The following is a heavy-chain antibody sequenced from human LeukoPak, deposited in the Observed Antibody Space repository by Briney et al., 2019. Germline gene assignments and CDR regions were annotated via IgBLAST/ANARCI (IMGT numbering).Heavy chain of an antibody. Sequence: GASLRLSCAVSGFTFSSYAMSWVRQAPGKGREWVSAISGSGGSTYYADSVKGRFTISRDNSKNTLYLQMNSLRAEDTAVYYCAKGITILDYWGQGTLVTVSS. V-gene: IGHV3-23*01. D-gene: IGHD3-3*01. CDR3: AKGITILDY. CDR1: GFTFSSYA. J-gene: IGHJ4*02. CDR2: ISGSGGST.